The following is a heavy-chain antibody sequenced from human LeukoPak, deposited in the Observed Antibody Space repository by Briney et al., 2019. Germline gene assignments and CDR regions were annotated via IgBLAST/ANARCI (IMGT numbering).Heavy chain of an antibody. CDR1: GYTFTRYY. Sequence: ASVKVSCKASGYTFTRYYMHWVRQAPGQGLEWMGWINPNNGGTNYAQKFQGRVTMTRDTSISTAYMELNRLRSDDTAVYYCARDPYSNYFDYWGQGTLVTVSS. CDR2: INPNNGGT. J-gene: IGHJ4*02. V-gene: IGHV1-2*02. CDR3: ARDPYSNYFDY. D-gene: IGHD5-18*01.